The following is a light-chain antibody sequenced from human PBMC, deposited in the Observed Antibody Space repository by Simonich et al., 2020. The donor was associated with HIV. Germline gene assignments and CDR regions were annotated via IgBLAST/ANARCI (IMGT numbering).Light chain of an antibody. J-gene: IGKJ2*01. CDR3: QQYYDTPYT. Sequence: DIVMTQSPDSLAVSLGERATINCKSSQSVLSSSNNKNYLAWYQQKPGQPPKLLIYWASTREYGVPDRFSGSGSGTDFNLTISSLQAEDVAVYYCQQYYDTPYTFGQGTKLEIK. CDR2: WAS. CDR1: QSVLSSSNNKNY. V-gene: IGKV4-1*01.